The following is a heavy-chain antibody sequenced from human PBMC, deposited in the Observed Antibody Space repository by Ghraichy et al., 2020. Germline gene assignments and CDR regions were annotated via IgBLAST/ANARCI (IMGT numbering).Heavy chain of an antibody. CDR2: IKQDGSEK. CDR1: GFTFSSYW. J-gene: IGHJ3*02. Sequence: LSLTCAASGFTFSSYWMSWVRQAPGKGLEWVANIKQDGSEKYYVDSVKGRFTISRDNAKNSLYLQMNSLRAEDTAVYYCARDRDSSSWFPLDAFDIWGQGTMVTVSS. CDR3: ARDRDSSSWFPLDAFDI. V-gene: IGHV3-7*03. D-gene: IGHD6-13*01.